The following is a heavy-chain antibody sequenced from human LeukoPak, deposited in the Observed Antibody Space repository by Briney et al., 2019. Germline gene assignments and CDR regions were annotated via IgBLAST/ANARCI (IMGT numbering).Heavy chain of an antibody. CDR2: ISLDGSTE. CDR3: MRDYMGWFDP. D-gene: IGHD3-10*01. Sequence: PGGSLRLSCVASGLSLSNFQMYWVRQAPGKGLEWVSIISLDGSTEFYADSVKGRFTISRDIASNTMHLEMNNLRIEDTAVYYCMRDYMGWFDPWGQGSLVTVSS. J-gene: IGHJ5*02. CDR1: GLSLSNFQ. V-gene: IGHV3-30-3*01.